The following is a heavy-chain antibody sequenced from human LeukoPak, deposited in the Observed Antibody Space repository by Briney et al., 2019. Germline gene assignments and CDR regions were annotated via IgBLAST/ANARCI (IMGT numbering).Heavy chain of an antibody. V-gene: IGHV1-2*02. Sequence: ASVTVSFTASGYTLTCYYMHWVRQAPGQGLEWVGWINPNTGDTNYAQNFQGRVTMTSDTSISTAYMELRWLRSDDTAIYYCARNYDTTGEIDYWGQGTLVTVCS. J-gene: IGHJ4*02. CDR2: INPNTGDT. D-gene: IGHD3-22*01. CDR3: ARNYDTTGEIDY. CDR1: GYTLTCYY.